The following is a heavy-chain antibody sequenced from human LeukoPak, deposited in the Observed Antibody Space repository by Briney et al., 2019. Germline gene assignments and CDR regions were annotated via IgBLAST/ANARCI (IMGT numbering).Heavy chain of an antibody. CDR2: ISYDGSNN. J-gene: IGHJ6*02. D-gene: IGHD4-17*01. V-gene: IGHV3-30*18. Sequence: PGGSLRLSCAASGFTFSSYGMHWVRQAPGKGLEWAAVISYDGSNNYYADSVKGRFTTSRDNSKNTLYLQMNSLRAEDTAVYYCAKGRHDYGDYSYYYGMDVWGQGTTVTVSS. CDR3: AKGRHDYGDYSYYYGMDV. CDR1: GFTFSSYG.